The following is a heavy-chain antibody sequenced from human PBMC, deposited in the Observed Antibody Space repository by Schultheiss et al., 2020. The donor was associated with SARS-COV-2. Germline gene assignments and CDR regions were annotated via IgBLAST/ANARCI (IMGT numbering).Heavy chain of an antibody. CDR1: GFNFATYS. CDR2: IDITSRYI. J-gene: IGHJ4*02. V-gene: IGHV3-21*04. CDR3: AKATLGYCSGSKCYFFDQ. Sequence: GGSLRLSCAASGFNFATYSINWVRQAPGKGLEWISSIDITSRYIYYADSVRGRFAISRDNSENTLSLQMNTLRAEDTAVYYCAKATLGYCSGSKCYFFDQWGQGTLVTVSS. D-gene: IGHD2-15*01.